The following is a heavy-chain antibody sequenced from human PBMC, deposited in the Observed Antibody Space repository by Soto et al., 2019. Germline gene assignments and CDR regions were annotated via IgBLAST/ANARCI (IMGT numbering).Heavy chain of an antibody. J-gene: IGHJ4*02. CDR3: TRESRRNLRYFDWLRFPIDY. Sequence: GGSLRLSCAASGFTFSNYPMSWVRQAPGKGLEWASAISGSGGDTYYAEFVKGRFTISRDNSKDTLLLQMNSLKTEDTAVYYCTRESRRNLRYFDWLRFPIDYWGQGTLVTVSS. V-gene: IGHV3-23*01. CDR2: ISGSGGDT. D-gene: IGHD3-9*01. CDR1: GFTFSNYP.